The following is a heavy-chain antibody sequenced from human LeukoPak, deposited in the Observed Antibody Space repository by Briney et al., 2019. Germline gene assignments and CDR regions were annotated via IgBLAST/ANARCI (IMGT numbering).Heavy chain of an antibody. D-gene: IGHD2-2*01. V-gene: IGHV1-18*01. CDR3: ARDTFLYCSSTSCFHFDY. J-gene: IGHJ4*02. Sequence: ASVKVSCKASGYTFTSYGISWVRQAPGQGLEGMGWISAYNGNTNYAQTLQGRVTMTTDTSTSTAYMELRSLRSDDTAVYYCARDTFLYCSSTSCFHFDYWGQGTLVPVSS. CDR2: ISAYNGNT. CDR1: GYTFTSYG.